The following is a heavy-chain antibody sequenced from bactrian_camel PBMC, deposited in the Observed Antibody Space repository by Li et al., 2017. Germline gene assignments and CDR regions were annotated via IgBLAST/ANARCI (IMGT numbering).Heavy chain of an antibody. J-gene: IGHJ6*01. CDR3: ARAPGAGCYRPFAVDFYGT. V-gene: IGHV3-2*01. CDR2: IYSDGSGT. D-gene: IGHD3*01. Sequence: HVQLVESGGGLVQPGGSLRLSCAASLVTFSRYYMSWVRQVPGKGLESVSTIYSDGSGTYYASSVKGRFTISADNAKNMVHLQMDNLQPEDTAMYYCARAPGAGCYRPFAVDFYGTWGQGTQVTVSS. CDR1: LVTFSRYY.